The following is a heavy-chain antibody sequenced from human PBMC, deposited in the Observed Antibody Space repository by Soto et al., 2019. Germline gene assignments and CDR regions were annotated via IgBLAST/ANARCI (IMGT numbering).Heavy chain of an antibody. V-gene: IGHV4-59*01. Sequence: SETLSLTCTVSSASFSKYYWSWIRQPPGKGLEWIGYIYFNGNTNYNPSLKRRVTISIDTSKKQISLNLTSVTDADTAVYYCASVTFGGVVLAHWGQGTLVTVSS. D-gene: IGHD3-16*01. J-gene: IGHJ4*02. CDR1: SASFSKYY. CDR2: IYFNGNT. CDR3: ASVTFGGVVLAH.